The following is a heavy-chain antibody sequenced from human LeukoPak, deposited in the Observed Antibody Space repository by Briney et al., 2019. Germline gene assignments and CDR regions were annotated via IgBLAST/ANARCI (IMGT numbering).Heavy chain of an antibody. V-gene: IGHV3-23*01. CDR3: AKEGSNYYYYMDV. CDR1: GFTFSSYA. Sequence: GGSLRLPCAASGFTFSSYAMSWVRQAPGTALEWASAISGSGGSTYYADSVKGRFTISRDNSKNTLYLQMNSLRAEDTAVYYCAKEGSNYYYYMDVWGKGTTATVSS. J-gene: IGHJ6*03. CDR2: ISGSGGST.